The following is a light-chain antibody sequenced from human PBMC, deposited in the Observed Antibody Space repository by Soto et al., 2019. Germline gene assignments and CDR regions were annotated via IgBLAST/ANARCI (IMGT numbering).Light chain of an antibody. CDR1: QSISSW. J-gene: IGKJ2*01. CDR2: DAS. Sequence: DIQMTQSPSTLSASVGDRVTITCRASQSISSWLAWYQQKPGKAPKLLIYDASSLESGVPSRFSGSGSGTEFPLTISSLQPDDFATYYCQQYNSYVYTFGQGTKLEIK. V-gene: IGKV1-5*01. CDR3: QQYNSYVYT.